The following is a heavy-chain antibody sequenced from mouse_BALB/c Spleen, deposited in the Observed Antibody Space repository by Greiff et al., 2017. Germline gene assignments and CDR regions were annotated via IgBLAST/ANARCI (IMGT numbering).Heavy chain of an antibody. CDR1: GFNFKDTY. Sequence: VQLQQSGAELVKPGASVKLSCTASGFNFKDTYMHWVKQRPEQGLEWIGRIDPANGNTKYDPKFQGKATITADTSSNTAYLQLSSLTSEDTAVYYCAHQIYDGYCFAYWGQGTLVTVSA. CDR3: AHQIYDGYCFAY. CDR2: IDPANGNT. J-gene: IGHJ3*01. V-gene: IGHV14-3*02. D-gene: IGHD2-3*01.